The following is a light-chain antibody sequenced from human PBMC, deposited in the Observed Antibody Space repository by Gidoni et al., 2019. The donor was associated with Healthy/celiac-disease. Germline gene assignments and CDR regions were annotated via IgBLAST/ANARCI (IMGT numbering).Light chain of an antibody. V-gene: IGKV1-39*01. J-gene: IGKJ2*01. CDR3: QQSYSTPPYT. CDR1: QSISSY. CDR2: AAS. Sequence: DIQIPQSPSSLSASVGDRVTITCRASQSISSYLNWYQQKPGKAPKLLIYAASSLQSGVPSRFSGSGSGTDFTLTISSLQPEDFATYYCQQSYSTPPYTFXXXTKLEIK.